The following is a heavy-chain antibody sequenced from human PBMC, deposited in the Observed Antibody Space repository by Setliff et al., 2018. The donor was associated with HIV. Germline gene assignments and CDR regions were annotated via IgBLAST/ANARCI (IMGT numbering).Heavy chain of an antibody. J-gene: IGHJ4*02. CDR1: GGSFTHYY. CDR3: ARSSYCSGGSCSTFAY. CDR2: IDHSGST. D-gene: IGHD2-15*01. Sequence: SETLSLTCVVYGGSFTHYYWTWIRQPPGKGLECIGEIDHSGSTNYNPSLKSRVTISVDTLKNQFSMKLSSVIAADTAVYYCARSSYCSGGSCSTFAYWGQGTLVTVSS. V-gene: IGHV4-34*01.